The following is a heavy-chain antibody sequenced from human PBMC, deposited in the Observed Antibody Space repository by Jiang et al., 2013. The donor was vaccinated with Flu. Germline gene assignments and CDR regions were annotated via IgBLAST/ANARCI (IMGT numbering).Heavy chain of an antibody. D-gene: IGHD4-17*01. CDR2: IYYSGST. CDR1: GGSISSSSYY. J-gene: IGHJ2*01. V-gene: IGHV4-39*01. CDR3: ARRGYGSQYRYFDL. Sequence: GPGLVKPSETLSLTCTVSGGSISSSSYYWGWIRQPPGKGLEWIGSIYYSGSTYYNPSLKSRVTISVDTSKNQFSLKLSSVTAADTAVYYCARRGYGSQYRYFDLWGRGTLVTVSS.